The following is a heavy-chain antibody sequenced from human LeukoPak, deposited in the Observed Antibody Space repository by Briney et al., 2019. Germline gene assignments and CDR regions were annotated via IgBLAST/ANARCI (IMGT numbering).Heavy chain of an antibody. Sequence: ASVTVSCKVSGDTLTELSTHWVRQAPGKGLEWMGGFDPEHGEMIYAQKLQGRVTMTEDRSTDTAYMELSSLRSEDTAVYYCATGGPWDLLKYWGQGTLVTVSS. CDR1: GDTLTELS. CDR3: ATGGPWDLLKY. V-gene: IGHV1-24*01. CDR2: FDPEHGEM. J-gene: IGHJ4*02. D-gene: IGHD3-9*01.